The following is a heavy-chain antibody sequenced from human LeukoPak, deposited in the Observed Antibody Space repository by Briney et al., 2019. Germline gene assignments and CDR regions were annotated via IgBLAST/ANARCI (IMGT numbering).Heavy chain of an antibody. CDR3: ARARSDCSSGSCYPVY. Sequence: GGALRLSCAASGFTFSSQGMHWVRQAPGDGLEWVAIIWYDGSNKYYADSVKGQFTSSRDNSKNTLYLEVNSLRAEDTAVYYCARARSDCSSGSCYPVYWGEGTLVTVSS. CDR1: GFTFSSQG. V-gene: IGHV3-33*01. CDR2: IWYDGSNK. J-gene: IGHJ4*02. D-gene: IGHD2-15*01.